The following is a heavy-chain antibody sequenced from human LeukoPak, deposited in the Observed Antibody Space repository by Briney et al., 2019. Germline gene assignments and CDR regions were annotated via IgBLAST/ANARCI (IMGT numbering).Heavy chain of an antibody. CDR1: GFTFNDYD. CDR2: IRSSGSSM. J-gene: IGHJ4*02. D-gene: IGHD3-10*01. Sequence: GGSLRLSCAASGFTFNDYDMNWIRQAPGKGLEWVSYIRSSGSSMSYIDSVKGRFTISRDNAKNSLYLQMNSLRAEDTAVYYCARSPKTRGYWGQGTLVTVSS. CDR3: ARSPKTRGY. V-gene: IGHV3-11*04.